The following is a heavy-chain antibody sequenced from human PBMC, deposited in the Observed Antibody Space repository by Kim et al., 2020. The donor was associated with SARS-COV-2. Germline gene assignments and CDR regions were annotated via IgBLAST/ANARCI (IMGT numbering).Heavy chain of an antibody. Sequence: SETLSLTCAVYGGSFSGYYWSWIRQTPGKGLEGIGEINHSGSTNYNPSLKSRVTISVDTSKNQFSLKLSSVTAAETAVYYCARGLADCSGGSCYSPAFD. J-gene: IGHJ3*02. CDR2: INHSGST. CDR3: ARGLADCSGGSCYSPAFD. D-gene: IGHD2-15*01. V-gene: IGHV4-34*01. CDR1: GGSFSGYY.